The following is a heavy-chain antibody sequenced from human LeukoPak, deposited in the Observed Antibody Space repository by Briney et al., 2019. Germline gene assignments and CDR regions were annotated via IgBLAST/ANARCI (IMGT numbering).Heavy chain of an antibody. CDR2: ISWNSGSI. J-gene: IGHJ4*02. V-gene: IGHV3-9*01. D-gene: IGHD2-21*02. Sequence: GGSLRLSCAASGFTFDDYAMHWVRQAPGKGLEWVSGISWNSGSIGYADSVKGRFTISRDNAKNSLYLQMNSLRAEDTALYYCAKDIQAYCGGDCYSFDYWGQGTLVTVSS. CDR3: AKDIQAYCGGDCYSFDY. CDR1: GFTFDDYA.